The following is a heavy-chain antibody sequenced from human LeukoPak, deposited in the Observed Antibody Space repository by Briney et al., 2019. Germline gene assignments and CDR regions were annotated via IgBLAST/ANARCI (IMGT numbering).Heavy chain of an antibody. CDR1: GSTFSSYA. D-gene: IGHD1-26*01. V-gene: IGHV3-23*01. CDR3: ASERRYIGSFDY. J-gene: IGHJ4*02. Sequence: GGSLRLSCAASGSTFSSYAMSWVRQAPGEGLEWVSVISGSGGSTNYADSVKGRFTISRDNSKNTLYLQMNSLRVEDTAVYYCASERRYIGSFDYWGQGTLVTVSS. CDR2: ISGSGGST.